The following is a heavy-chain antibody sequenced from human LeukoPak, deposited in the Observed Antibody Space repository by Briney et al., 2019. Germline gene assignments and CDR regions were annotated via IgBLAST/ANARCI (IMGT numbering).Heavy chain of an antibody. Sequence: PSQTLSLTCTVPGGSISSGGYYWSWIRQHPGKGLEWIGYIYYSGSAYYNPSLKSRVTISVDTSENQFSLKLSSGTAADTALYYCARVNYGSATKGDYWGQGTLVTVSS. CDR3: ARVNYGSATKGDY. J-gene: IGHJ4*02. CDR2: IYYSGSA. CDR1: GGSISSGGYY. D-gene: IGHD3-10*01. V-gene: IGHV4-31*03.